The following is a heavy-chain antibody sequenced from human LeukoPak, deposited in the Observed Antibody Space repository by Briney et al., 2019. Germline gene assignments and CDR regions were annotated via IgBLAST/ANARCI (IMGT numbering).Heavy chain of an antibody. J-gene: IGHJ4*02. CDR1: GYTFTSYG. CDR2: ISAYNGNT. Sequence: ASVKVSCKASGYTFTSYGISWVRQAPGQGLEWMGWISAYNGNTNYAQKLQGRVTMTTDTSTSTAYMELRSLRSEDTAVYYCARDLIWRWSYSPHFDYWGQGTLVTVSS. D-gene: IGHD1-26*01. V-gene: IGHV1-18*01. CDR3: ARDLIWRWSYSPHFDY.